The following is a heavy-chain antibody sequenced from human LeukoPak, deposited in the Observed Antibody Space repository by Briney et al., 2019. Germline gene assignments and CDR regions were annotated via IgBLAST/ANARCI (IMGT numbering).Heavy chain of an antibody. CDR2: ISSSSSYI. CDR3: AKDGYSYGYYYYYYMDV. CDR1: GFTFNTYS. J-gene: IGHJ6*03. V-gene: IGHV3-21*04. Sequence: GGSLRLSCEASGFTFNTYSMNWARQAPGKGLEWVSSISSSSSYIYYADSVKGRFTISRDNAKNSLYLQMNSLRAEDTAVYYCAKDGYSYGYYYYYYMDVWGKGTTVTVSS. D-gene: IGHD5-18*01.